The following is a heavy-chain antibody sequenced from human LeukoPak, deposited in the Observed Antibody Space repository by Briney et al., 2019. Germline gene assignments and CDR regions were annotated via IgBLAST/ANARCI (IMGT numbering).Heavy chain of an antibody. D-gene: IGHD5-24*01. J-gene: IGHJ4*02. CDR1: GGPISSGGYY. Sequence: SQTLSLTCTVSGGPISSGGYYWSWIRQHPGKGLEWIGYVYYSGSTYYNPSLKSRVTISVDTSKNQFSLKLSSVTAADTAVYYCARGRDGYNFGYWGQGTLVTVSS. CDR3: ARGRDGYNFGY. CDR2: VYYSGST. V-gene: IGHV4-31*03.